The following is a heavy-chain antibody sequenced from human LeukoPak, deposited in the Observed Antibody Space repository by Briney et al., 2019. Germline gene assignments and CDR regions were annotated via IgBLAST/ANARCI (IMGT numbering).Heavy chain of an antibody. J-gene: IGHJ4*02. CDR1: RFTFDDYG. CDR3: ARGVGSGWYELEC. CDR2: INWNCDST. D-gene: IGHD6-19*01. Sequence: GGSLRLSCAASRFTFDDYGMSWVRQAPGKGLEWVSGINWNCDSTGYADSVKGRFTISRDNAKNSLYLQMNSLRAEDTALYYCARGVGSGWYELECWGQGTLVTVSS. V-gene: IGHV3-20*04.